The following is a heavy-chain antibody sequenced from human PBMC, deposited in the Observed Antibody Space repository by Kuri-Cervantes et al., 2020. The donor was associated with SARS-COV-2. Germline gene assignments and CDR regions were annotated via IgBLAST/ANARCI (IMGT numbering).Heavy chain of an antibody. CDR3: ATSSGAAYCGDDCHSGWFDP. CDR1: GGSFSGYY. J-gene: IGHJ5*02. V-gene: IGHV4-34*01. Sequence: GSLRLSCAVYGGSFSGYYWSWIRQPPGKGLEWIGEINHSGSTNYNPSLKSRVTISVDTSKNQFSLKLSSVTAADTAVYYCATSSGAAYCGDDCHSGWFDPWGQGTLVTVSS. CDR2: INHSGST. D-gene: IGHD2-21*02.